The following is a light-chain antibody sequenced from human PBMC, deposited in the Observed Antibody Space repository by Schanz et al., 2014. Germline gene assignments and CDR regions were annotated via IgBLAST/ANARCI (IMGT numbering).Light chain of an antibody. V-gene: IGLV2-11*01. J-gene: IGLJ3*02. CDR3: CSYAGSFTWV. Sequence: QSALTQPASVSGSPGQSITISCTGTSSDVGTSNFVSWYQQHPGKAPKLLIYDGSKRPSGVPDRFSGSKSGNTASLTISGLQADDEADYYCCSYAGSFTWVFGGRTKVTVL. CDR1: SSDVGTSNF. CDR2: DGS.